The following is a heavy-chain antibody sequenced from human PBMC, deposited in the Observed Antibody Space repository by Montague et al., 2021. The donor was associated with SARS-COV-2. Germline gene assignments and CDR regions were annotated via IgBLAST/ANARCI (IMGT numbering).Heavy chain of an antibody. CDR1: VFSVSQYG. J-gene: IGHJ4*02. CDR2: IWYDLSSD. CDR3: SKMGFGDHPKVDYRSGWEADC. Sequence: SLILSCAASVFSVSQYGIHLVRQAPAKGLEWVALIWYDLSSDYYXYSFQGLFTISRDNSKNTAYLQLSSLRLEDTATYSCSKMGFGDHPKVDYRSGWEADCWGQGILVTVPS. V-gene: IGHV3-33*06. D-gene: IGHD6-19*01.